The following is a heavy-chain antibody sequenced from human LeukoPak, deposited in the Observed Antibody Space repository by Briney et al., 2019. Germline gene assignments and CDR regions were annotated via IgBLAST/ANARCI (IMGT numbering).Heavy chain of an antibody. V-gene: IGHV4-59*01. CDR3: AGGVMITFGGVIVV. D-gene: IGHD3-16*02. CDR1: GGSISSYY. Sequence: KPSETLSLTCTVSGGSISSYYWSWIRQPPGKGLEWIGYIYYSGSTNYNTSLKSRVTTSVDTSKNQFSLKLSSVTAADTAVYYCAGGVMITFGGVIVVWGQGTLVTVSS. CDR2: IYYSGST. J-gene: IGHJ4*02.